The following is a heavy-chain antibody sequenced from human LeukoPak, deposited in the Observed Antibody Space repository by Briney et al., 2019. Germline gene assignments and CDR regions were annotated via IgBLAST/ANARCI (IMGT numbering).Heavy chain of an antibody. CDR2: FYPGDSET. J-gene: IGHJ4*02. CDR3: AREGRNWGGYFDY. V-gene: IGHV5-51*01. Sequence: GGPLKFSFQAPGYTSTGYSSAWAGRLPGKGLGWMGIFYPGDSETTYSPSFQGQVTISADKSISTAYLQWSSLKASDTAMYYCAREGRNWGGYFDYWGQRTLVTVSS. D-gene: IGHD7-27*01. CDR1: GYTSTGYS.